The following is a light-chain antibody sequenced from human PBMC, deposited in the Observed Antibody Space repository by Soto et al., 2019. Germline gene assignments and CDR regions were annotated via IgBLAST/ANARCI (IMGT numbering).Light chain of an antibody. CDR2: DVT. V-gene: IGLV2-14*03. CDR3: SSYTTSTTLVV. J-gene: IGLJ2*01. CDR1: SSDIGSYNY. Sequence: QSVLTQPASLSGSPGQSITISCSGSSSDIGSYNYVSWYQQHPGKAPKLMIYDVTNRPSGVSDRFSGSKSGDTASLTISGLQADDEADYYCSSYTTSTTLVVFGGGTQLTVL.